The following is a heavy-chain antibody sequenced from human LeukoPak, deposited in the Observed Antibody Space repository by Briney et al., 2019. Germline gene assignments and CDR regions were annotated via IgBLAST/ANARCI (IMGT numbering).Heavy chain of an antibody. CDR3: ARDQWIDCSSTSCYDYYYGMDV. Sequence: SETLSLTCTVSGGSISDSYWSWIRQPPRKGLAWIGYIHYSGSPNYNPSLKSRGTISVDTSKSQLSLKLSSVTVADTAVYYCARDQWIDCSSTSCYDYYYGMDVWGQGTTVTVSS. CDR1: GGSISDSY. J-gene: IGHJ6*02. V-gene: IGHV4-59*01. CDR2: IHYSGSP. D-gene: IGHD2-2*01.